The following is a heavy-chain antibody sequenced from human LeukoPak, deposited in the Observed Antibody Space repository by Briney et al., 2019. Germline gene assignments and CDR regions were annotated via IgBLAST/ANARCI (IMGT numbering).Heavy chain of an antibody. V-gene: IGHV3-23*01. CDR3: AKDLEQWTYSGGWSWGGPGRARQLRLCFNL. Sequence: GGSLRLSCAASGFTFSDYYMSWIRQAPGKGLEWVSAIIGSGGTTYYADSVKGRFTISRDNSRNTLNLQMNSLRVEDTATYYCAKDLEQWTYSGGWSWGGPGRARQLRLCFNLWGRGTLVTVSS. D-gene: IGHD6-19*01. J-gene: IGHJ2*01. CDR1: GFTFSDYY. CDR2: IIGSGGTT.